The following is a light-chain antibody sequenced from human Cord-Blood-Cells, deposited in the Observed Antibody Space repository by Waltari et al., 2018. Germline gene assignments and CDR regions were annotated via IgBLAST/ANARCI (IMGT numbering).Light chain of an antibody. CDR1: QSVSSN. V-gene: IGKV3-15*01. CDR3: QQYNNWPRT. CDR2: GAS. Sequence: IVMTQSPATLSVSPGARATLSCRASQSVSSNLAWYQQKPGQPPRLLIYGASTRATGIPARFSGSGSGPEFTLTISSLQSEDFAVYYCQQYNNWPRTFGQGTKVEIK. J-gene: IGKJ1*01.